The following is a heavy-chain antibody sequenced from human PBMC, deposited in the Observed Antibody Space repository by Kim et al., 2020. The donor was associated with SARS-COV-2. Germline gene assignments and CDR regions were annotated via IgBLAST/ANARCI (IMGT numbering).Heavy chain of an antibody. CDR1: GGSISSGGYY. CDR3: ARRLIYYGSSEGMDV. CDR2: IYYSGST. D-gene: IGHD3-10*01. J-gene: IGHJ6*02. V-gene: IGHV4-31*03. Sequence: SETLSLTCTVSGGSISSGGYYWSWIRQHPGKGLEWIGYIYYSGSTYYNPSLKSRVTISVDTSKNQFSLKLSSVTAADTAVYYCARRLIYYGSSEGMDVWGQGTTVTVSS.